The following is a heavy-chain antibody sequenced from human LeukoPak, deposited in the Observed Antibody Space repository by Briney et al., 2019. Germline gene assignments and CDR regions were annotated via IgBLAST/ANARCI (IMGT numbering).Heavy chain of an antibody. CDR1: GFTFSGSA. D-gene: IGHD3-22*01. V-gene: IGHV3-73*01. J-gene: IGHJ4*02. Sequence: GGSLRLPCAASGFTFSGSAVHWVRQASGKGLEWVGRIRSKTNSYATAYAASVKGRFTISRDDSKNTAYLQMNSLKTEDTAVYYCTRYYYDGSGYYYLFDYWGQGTLVTVSS. CDR3: TRYYYDGSGYYYLFDY. CDR2: IRSKTNSYAT.